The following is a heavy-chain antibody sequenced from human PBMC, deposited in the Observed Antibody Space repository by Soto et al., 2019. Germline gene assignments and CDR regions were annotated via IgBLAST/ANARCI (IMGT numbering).Heavy chain of an antibody. V-gene: IGHV3-48*03. J-gene: IGHJ4*02. CDR3: AREELSGYVDY. D-gene: IGHD3-3*01. CDR2: IGSSGSTI. CDR1: GFTFSNYE. Sequence: EVPLVESGGGWVQSGGSLRLSCAASGFTFSNYEMNWVRQAPGKGLEWVSYIGSSGSTIYYADSVEGRFTISRDNTKNLMYLQMNSLRAEDTAVYYCAREELSGYVDYWGQGTLVTVSS.